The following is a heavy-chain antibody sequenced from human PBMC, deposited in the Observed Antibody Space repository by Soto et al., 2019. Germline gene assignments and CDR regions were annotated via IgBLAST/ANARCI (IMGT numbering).Heavy chain of an antibody. D-gene: IGHD1-26*01. Sequence: PSETLSLTCAVYDEPFRNYYWSWIRQPPGKGLEWIGEVKHGGNTKYDPSLESRVTISVDTSKNQFSLKLSSVTAADTAMDYCASYNGTYYVYWGQGTLVTVAS. V-gene: IGHV4-34*01. CDR2: VKHGGNT. CDR1: DEPFRNYY. CDR3: ASYNGTYYVY. J-gene: IGHJ4*02.